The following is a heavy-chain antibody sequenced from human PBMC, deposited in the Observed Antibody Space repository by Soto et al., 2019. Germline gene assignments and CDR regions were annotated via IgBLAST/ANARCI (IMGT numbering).Heavy chain of an antibody. CDR2: ISYDGSSK. CDR3: ARDGHWYYDFWSGSYDFDY. D-gene: IGHD3-3*01. V-gene: IGHV3-30-3*01. J-gene: IGHJ4*02. CDR1: RFTFSSYA. Sequence: PWGSLRLSCAASRFTFSSYAMHWVRQTPGKGLEWVAVISYDGSSKYYADSVKGRFTISRDNSKNTLYLQMNSLRAEDTAVYFCARDGHWYYDFWSGSYDFDYWGQGTLVTVSS.